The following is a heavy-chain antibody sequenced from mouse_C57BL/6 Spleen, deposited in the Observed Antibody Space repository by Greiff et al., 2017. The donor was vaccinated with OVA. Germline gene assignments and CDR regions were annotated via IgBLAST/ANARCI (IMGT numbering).Heavy chain of an antibody. J-gene: IGHJ1*03. CDR1: GYSITSGYY. CDR3: ARGGTTTVVDWYFDV. Sequence: VQLKQSGPGLVKPSQSLSLTCSVTGYSITSGYYWNWIRQFPGNKLEWMGYISYDGSNNYNPSLKNRISITRDTSKNQFFLKLNSVTTEDTATYYCARGGTTTVVDWYFDVWGTGTTVTVSS. V-gene: IGHV3-6*01. D-gene: IGHD1-1*01. CDR2: ISYDGSN.